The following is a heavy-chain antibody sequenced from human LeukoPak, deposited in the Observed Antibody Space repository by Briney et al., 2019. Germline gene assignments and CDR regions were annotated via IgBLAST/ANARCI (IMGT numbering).Heavy chain of an antibody. V-gene: IGHV4-59*08. CDR2: IYYSGST. CDR1: GGSISSYY. J-gene: IGHJ6*02. D-gene: IGHD3-10*01. Sequence: SETLSLTCTVSGGSISSYYWSWIRQPPGKGLEWIGYIYYSGSTNYNPSLKSRVTISVDTSKNQFSLKLSSVTAADTAVYYCARGSGGGSGRNYKDHYYGMDVWGQGTTVTVSS. CDR3: ARGSGGGSGRNYKDHYYGMDV.